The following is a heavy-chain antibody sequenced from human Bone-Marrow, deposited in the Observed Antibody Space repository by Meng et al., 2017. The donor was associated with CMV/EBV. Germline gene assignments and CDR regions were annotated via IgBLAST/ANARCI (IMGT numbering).Heavy chain of an antibody. V-gene: IGHV1-2*02. D-gene: IGHD4-17*01. CDR2: INPNSGGT. CDR3: ARDRPVPTVTTTPYFDY. CDR1: GGTFSSYA. Sequence: ASVKVSCKASGGTFSSYAISWVRQAPGQGLEWMGWINPNSGGTNYAQKFQGRVTMTRDTSISTAYMELSRLRSDDTAVYYCARDRPVPTVTTTPYFDYWGQGTLVTVSS. J-gene: IGHJ4*02.